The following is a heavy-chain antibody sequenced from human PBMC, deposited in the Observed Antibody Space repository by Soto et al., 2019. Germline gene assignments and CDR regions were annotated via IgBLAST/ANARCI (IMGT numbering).Heavy chain of an antibody. D-gene: IGHD2-2*01. CDR3: ARDCSTIGCHVALPTYAY. J-gene: IGHJ4*02. CDR2: VNAGNGET. Sequence: QVQLVQSGAEVKKPGASVRLSCEASGYTFTNYAIHWVRQAPGQRLEWMGWVNAGNGETRYSEKFQGRVTITTDTYARTGYMSLSGLRSEDTAVYYCARDCSTIGCHVALPTYAYWGQGTLVTVSS. CDR1: GYTFTNYA. V-gene: IGHV1-3*01.